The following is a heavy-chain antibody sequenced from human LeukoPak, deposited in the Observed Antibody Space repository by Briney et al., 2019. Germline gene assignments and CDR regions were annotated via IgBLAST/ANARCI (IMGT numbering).Heavy chain of an antibody. CDR3: AKDRGGAVDTGMVVFDP. Sequence: PGGSLRLSCVASGFSFRYYAMSWVRQAPGKGLEWVSAMSGSDESTHYADSVTGRFTISRDNSKSTLYLQMNSLRVEDTALYYCAKDRGGAVDTGMVVFDPRGQGTLVTVSS. J-gene: IGHJ5*02. CDR1: GFSFRYYA. D-gene: IGHD5-18*01. CDR2: MSGSDEST. V-gene: IGHV3-23*01.